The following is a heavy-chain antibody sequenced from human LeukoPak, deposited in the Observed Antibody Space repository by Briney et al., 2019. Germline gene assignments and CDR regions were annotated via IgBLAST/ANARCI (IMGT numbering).Heavy chain of an antibody. V-gene: IGHV3-7*01. J-gene: IGHJ3*02. D-gene: IGHD5-24*01. Sequence: PGGSLRLSCAASGFTFSSYWMSWVRQAPGKGLEWVANIKQDGSEKYYVDSVKGRFTISRDNAKNSLYLQMNSLRAEDTAVYYCARGRWDGYNLLDAFDIWGQGTVVTVSS. CDR2: IKQDGSEK. CDR3: ARGRWDGYNLLDAFDI. CDR1: GFTFSSYW.